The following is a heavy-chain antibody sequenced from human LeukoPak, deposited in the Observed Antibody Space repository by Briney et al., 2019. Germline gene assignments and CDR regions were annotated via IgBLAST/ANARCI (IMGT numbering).Heavy chain of an antibody. D-gene: IGHD3-10*01. V-gene: IGHV3-7*01. CDR1: GFTFSSYW. CDR2: IKQDGSEK. J-gene: IGHJ4*02. Sequence: GGSLRLSCAAPGFTFSSYWMSWVRQAPGKGLEWVANIKQDGSEKYYVDSVKGRFTISRDNAKNSLYLQMNSLRAEDTAVYYCARRYSGSSGNFDYWGQGTLVTVSS. CDR3: ARRYSGSSGNFDY.